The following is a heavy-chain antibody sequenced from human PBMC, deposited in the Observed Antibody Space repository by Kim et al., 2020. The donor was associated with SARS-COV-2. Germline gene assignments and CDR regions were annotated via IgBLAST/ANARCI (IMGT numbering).Heavy chain of an antibody. CDR3: ARLGYCSSTSCYSWGYGMDV. Sequence: RFTISRDNSKNTLYLQMNSLRAEDTAVYYCARLGYCSSTSCYSWGYGMDVWGQGTTVTVSS. V-gene: IGHV3-23*01. J-gene: IGHJ6*02. D-gene: IGHD2-2*01.